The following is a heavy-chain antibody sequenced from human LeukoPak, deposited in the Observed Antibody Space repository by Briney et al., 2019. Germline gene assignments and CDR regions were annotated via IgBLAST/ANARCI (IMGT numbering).Heavy chain of an antibody. V-gene: IGHV4-34*01. CDR3: ARALCFSVDY. D-gene: IGHD2-21*01. CDR2: INHSGST. J-gene: IGHJ4*02. Sequence: SETLSLTCAVYGGSFSGYYWSWIRQPPGKGLEWIGEINHSGSTNYNPSLKSRVTISVDTSKNQFSLKLSSVTAADTAVYYCARALCFSVDYWGQGALDTVSS. CDR1: GGSFSGYY.